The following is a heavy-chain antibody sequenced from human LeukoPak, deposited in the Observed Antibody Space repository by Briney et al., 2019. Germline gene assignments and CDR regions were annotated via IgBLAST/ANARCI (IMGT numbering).Heavy chain of an antibody. J-gene: IGHJ6*02. Sequence: PGGSLRLSCAASGFTFSSYWMSWVRQAPGKGLEWVANIKQDGSEKYYVDSVKGRFTISRDNAKNSLYLQMNSLRAEDTAVYYCAQLLEGGYYGMDVWGQGITVTVSS. CDR3: AQLLEGGYYGMDV. D-gene: IGHD2-2*01. V-gene: IGHV3-7*01. CDR1: GFTFSSYW. CDR2: IKQDGSEK.